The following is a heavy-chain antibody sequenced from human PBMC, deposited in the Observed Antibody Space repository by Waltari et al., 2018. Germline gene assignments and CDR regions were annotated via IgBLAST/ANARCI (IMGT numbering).Heavy chain of an antibody. J-gene: IGHJ3*02. V-gene: IGHV4-30-2*01. CDR3: ARLYYGGTFDI. D-gene: IGHD3-10*01. Sequence: QVHLQESGSGLVKPSQTLSLTCGVSGGSISSGGYSWSWIRQPPGKGLEWIAYIDHSGGTNDTPALSGRVTMSEDRSKNQFSLKVSAVTAADTAVYYCARLYYGGTFDIWGQGTMVTVSS. CDR2: IDHSGGT. CDR1: GGSISSGGYS.